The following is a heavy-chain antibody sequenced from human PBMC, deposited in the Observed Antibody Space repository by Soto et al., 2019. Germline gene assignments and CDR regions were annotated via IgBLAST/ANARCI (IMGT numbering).Heavy chain of an antibody. CDR3: ARSQRLRSMDV. V-gene: IGHV4-34*01. J-gene: IGHJ6*02. CDR1: GGSFSGYY. Sequence: PSETLSLTCAVYGGSFSGYYWSWIRQPPGKGLEWIGEINHSGSTNYNPSLKSRVTISVDTSKNQFSLKLSSVTAADTAVYYCARSQRLRSMDVWGQGTTVTVSS. CDR2: INHSGST.